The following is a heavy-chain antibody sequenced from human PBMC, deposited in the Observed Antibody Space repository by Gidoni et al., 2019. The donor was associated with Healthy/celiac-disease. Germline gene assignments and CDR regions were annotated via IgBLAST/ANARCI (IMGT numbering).Heavy chain of an antibody. Sequence: QVQLVESGGGGVQPGRALRLSCAASGFTFSSYAMHWVRQAPGKGLEWVAVISYDGSNKYYADSVKGRFTISRDNSKNTLYLQMNSLRAEDTAVYYCARGRGYDSSGALDHWGQGTLVTVSS. J-gene: IGHJ4*02. CDR3: ARGRGYDSSGALDH. V-gene: IGHV3-30-3*01. CDR1: GFTFSSYA. CDR2: ISYDGSNK. D-gene: IGHD3-22*01.